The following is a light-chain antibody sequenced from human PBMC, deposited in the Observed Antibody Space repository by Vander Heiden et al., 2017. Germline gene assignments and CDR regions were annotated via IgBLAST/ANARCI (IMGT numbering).Light chain of an antibody. Sequence: QPVVTQSSSASASLGSSVRPTCTLSSGHSTYLIAWHQQQPGKAPRYLMKVERSGNYNKGSGVPDRFSGSSSGGDRYLTISNLQFEDEAEYYCEAWDDDSWVFGGGTKLTVL. CDR1: SGHSTYL. CDR2: VERSGNY. CDR3: EAWDDDSWV. V-gene: IGLV4-60*02. J-gene: IGLJ3*02.